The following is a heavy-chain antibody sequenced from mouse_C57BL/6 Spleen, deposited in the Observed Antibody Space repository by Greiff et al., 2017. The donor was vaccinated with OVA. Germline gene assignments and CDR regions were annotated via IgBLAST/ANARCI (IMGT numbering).Heavy chain of an antibody. CDR1: GYTFTSYW. CDR3: AEQGRGFAY. Sequence: VQLQQPGAELVKPGASVKLSCKASGYTFTSYWMQWVKQRPGQGLEWIGEIDPSDSYTNYNQKFKGKATLTADTSSSTAYMQLSSLTSEDSADYCCAEQGRGFAYWGKGTLVTVSA. V-gene: IGHV1-50*01. D-gene: IGHD4-1*01. J-gene: IGHJ3*01. CDR2: IDPSDSYT.